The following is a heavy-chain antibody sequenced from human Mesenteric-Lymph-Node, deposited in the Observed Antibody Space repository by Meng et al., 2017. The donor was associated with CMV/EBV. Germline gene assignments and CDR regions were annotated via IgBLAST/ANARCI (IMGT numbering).Heavy chain of an antibody. J-gene: IGHJ4*02. V-gene: IGHV4-59*12. CDR3: ARDYDILTGPFDY. CDR1: GGPISGYY. Sequence: SETLSLTCTVSGGPISGYYWTWIRQPPGKGLEWIGTIYYSGRTYYNPSLKTRVTISVDTSKNQFSLKLSSVTAADTAVYYCARDYDILTGPFDYWGQGTLVTVSS. D-gene: IGHD3-9*01. CDR2: IYYSGRT.